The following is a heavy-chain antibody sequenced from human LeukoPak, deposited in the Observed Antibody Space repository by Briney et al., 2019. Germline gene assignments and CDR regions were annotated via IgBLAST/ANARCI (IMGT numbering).Heavy chain of an antibody. V-gene: IGHV1-2*02. CDR3: ARDERYDSSGYPFDY. Sequence: ASVKVSCKASGYTFTGNYMHWVRQAPGQGLEWMGWINPNSGDTNYAQNFQGRVTMTRDTSISTAYMELSRLRSDDTAVYYCARDERYDSSGYPFDYWGQGTLVTVSS. CDR1: GYTFTGNY. J-gene: IGHJ4*02. CDR2: INPNSGDT. D-gene: IGHD3-22*01.